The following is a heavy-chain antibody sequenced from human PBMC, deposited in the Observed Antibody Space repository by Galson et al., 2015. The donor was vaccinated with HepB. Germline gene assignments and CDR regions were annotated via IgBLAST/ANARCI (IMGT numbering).Heavy chain of an antibody. CDR3: VRGDDIVTAYYRGFDY. V-gene: IGHV1-18*03. CDR1: GYTFTSYG. D-gene: IGHD3-9*01. Sequence: SVKVSCKASGYTFTSYGISWVRQAPGQGLEWMGWTSAYNENTNYAQNFQGRVTMTTDTSTRTAYMELRSLRSDDMAVYYCVRGDDIVTAYYRGFDYWGQGTLVTVSS. CDR2: TSAYNENT. J-gene: IGHJ4*02.